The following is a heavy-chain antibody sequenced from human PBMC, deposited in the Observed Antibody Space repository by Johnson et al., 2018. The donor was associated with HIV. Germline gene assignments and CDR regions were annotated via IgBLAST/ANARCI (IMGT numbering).Heavy chain of an antibody. J-gene: IGHJ3*02. D-gene: IGHD6-13*01. Sequence: QVQLVESGGGVVQPGGSLRLSCAASGFTFSSYDMNWVRQAPGKGLECVAVISYDGSNKYYADSVKGRFTISRDNSKNTLYLQMNSLRAEDTALYYCAGYSSSWYDAFDIWGQGTMVTVSS. V-gene: IGHV3-30*19. CDR3: AGYSSSWYDAFDI. CDR2: ISYDGSNK. CDR1: GFTFSSYD.